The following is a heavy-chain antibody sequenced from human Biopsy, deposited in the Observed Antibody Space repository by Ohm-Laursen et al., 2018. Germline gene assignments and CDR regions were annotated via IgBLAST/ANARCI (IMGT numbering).Heavy chain of an antibody. D-gene: IGHD2-2*01. J-gene: IGHJ5*02. CDR3: ARFIVPSLHCSNGVCPIRWFDP. CDR1: GGTYSGYY. CDR2: VHHDGRA. Sequence: TLSLTCVVYGGTYSGYYWSWIRQPPGKGLEWIGEVHHDGRANYNPSLKSRVTISGDMSKKQFSLKLSGVTAADTAVYYCARFIVPSLHCSNGVCPIRWFDPWGQGTLVTVSS. V-gene: IGHV4-34*01.